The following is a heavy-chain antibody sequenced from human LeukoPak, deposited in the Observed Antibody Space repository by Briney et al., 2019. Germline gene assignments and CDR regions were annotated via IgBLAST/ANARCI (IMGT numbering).Heavy chain of an antibody. CDR2: ISPHNGGT. CDR1: GYTFSGYY. CDR3: ARDHPGPEFIDY. J-gene: IGHJ4*02. V-gene: IGHV1-2*02. Sequence: ASVKVSCKSSGYTFSGYYIHWVRQTPEQGLEWMAWISPHNGGTHYAQKFQGRVTMTLDTPTSTVYLELNSLTSDDTAVYYCARDHPGPEFIDYWGQGTLVTVSS.